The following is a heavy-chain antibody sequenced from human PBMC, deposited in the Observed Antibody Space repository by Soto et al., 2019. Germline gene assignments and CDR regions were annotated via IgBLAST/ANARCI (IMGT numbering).Heavy chain of an antibody. Sequence: EVQLLESGGGLVQPGGCLRLSCAASGFTFSTYAMAWIRQAPGKGLDLVSGISDNGGRTYYAASVKGRSTISRDNSKHTLYLQMNSLRREDTSISYCAKDHHTTIPVATDYLRQARLVTVSS. D-gene: IGHD6-19*01. J-gene: IGHJ4*02. CDR1: GFTFSTYA. CDR2: ISDNGGRT. V-gene: IGHV3-23*01. CDR3: AKDHHTTIPVATDY.